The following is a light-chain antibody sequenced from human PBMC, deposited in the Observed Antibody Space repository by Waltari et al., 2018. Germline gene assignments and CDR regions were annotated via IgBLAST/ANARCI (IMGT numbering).Light chain of an antibody. CDR1: SNNVGYQG. V-gene: IGLV10-54*01. J-gene: IGLJ2*01. CDR2: RNN. CDR3: SAWDGCLFAWV. Sequence: QAGLTQPPSVSKGLRQTATLTCTGNSNNVGYQGALWLQQHRGHPPKLLASRNNNRHSGISERFSASRSGNTASLTIPGLQPEDEADYFCSAWDGCLFAWVFGGGTELTVL.